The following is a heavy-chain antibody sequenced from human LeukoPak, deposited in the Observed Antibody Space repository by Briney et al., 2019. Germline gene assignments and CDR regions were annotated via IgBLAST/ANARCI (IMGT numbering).Heavy chain of an antibody. J-gene: IGHJ4*02. V-gene: IGHV3-48*04. CDR2: ISSSGSTI. D-gene: IGHD2-15*01. Sequence: PGGSLRLSCAASGFTFSSYSMNWVRQAPGKGLEWVSYISSSGSTIYYADSVKGRFTISRDNAKNSLYLQMNSLRAEDTAVYYCARACSGGSCYFDYWGQGTLVTVSS. CDR1: GFTFSSYS. CDR3: ARACSGGSCYFDY.